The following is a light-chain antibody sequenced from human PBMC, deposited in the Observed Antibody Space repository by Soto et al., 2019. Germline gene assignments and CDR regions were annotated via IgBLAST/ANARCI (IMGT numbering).Light chain of an antibody. CDR1: DSDVGRYIY. CDR2: DVN. J-gene: IGLJ1*01. V-gene: IGLV2-11*01. Sequence: QSALTQPRSVSGSPGQSVTISCTGTDSDVGRYIYVSWYKQHPGEAPTLIIFDVNKRPSGVPDRFSGSKSGNTASLTISGLQAEDEAVYYCCSFAGRSRVFGTGTKVTVL. CDR3: CSFAGRSRV.